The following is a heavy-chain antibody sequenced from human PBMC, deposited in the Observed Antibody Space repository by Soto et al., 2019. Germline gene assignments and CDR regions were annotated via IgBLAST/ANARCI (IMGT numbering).Heavy chain of an antibody. CDR1: GFTFSGSA. Sequence: EVQLVESGGGLVQPGGSLKLSCAASGFTFSGSAMHWVRQASGKGLEWVGRIRSKANSHATAYAASVKGRFTISRDDSKNTAYLQMNSLKTEDTAVYYCTRPPFEYSSSSDNWFDPWGQGTLVTVSS. J-gene: IGHJ5*02. CDR3: TRPPFEYSSSSDNWFDP. CDR2: IRSKANSHAT. V-gene: IGHV3-73*02. D-gene: IGHD6-6*01.